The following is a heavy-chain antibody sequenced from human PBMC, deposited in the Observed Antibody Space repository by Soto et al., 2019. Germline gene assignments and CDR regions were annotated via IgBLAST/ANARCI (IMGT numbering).Heavy chain of an antibody. Sequence: PGGSLRLSCAASGFTVSSYAMSWVRQAPGKGLEWVSAISGSGGSTYYADSVKGRFTISRDNSKNTLYLQMNSLRAEDTAVYYCAEVVTPYYYDSSGSPADYWGQGTLVTVSS. V-gene: IGHV3-23*01. D-gene: IGHD3-22*01. J-gene: IGHJ4*02. CDR2: ISGSGGST. CDR3: AEVVTPYYYDSSGSPADY. CDR1: GFTVSSYA.